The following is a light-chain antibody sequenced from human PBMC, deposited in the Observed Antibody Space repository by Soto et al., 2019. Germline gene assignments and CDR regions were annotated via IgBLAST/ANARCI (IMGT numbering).Light chain of an antibody. Sequence: QPVLTQPPSVSGAPGQRVTISCTGSSSNIGAGYDVHWYQQLPGTAPKLLIYGNSNRPSGVPDRFSGSKSGTSASLAITGLQAEDEADYYCQSYDSSLSEEVFGGGTQLTVL. CDR1: SSNIGAGYD. J-gene: IGLJ3*02. V-gene: IGLV1-40*01. CDR3: QSYDSSLSEEV. CDR2: GNS.